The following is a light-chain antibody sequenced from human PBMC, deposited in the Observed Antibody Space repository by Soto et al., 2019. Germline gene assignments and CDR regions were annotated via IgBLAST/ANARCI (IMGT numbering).Light chain of an antibody. Sequence: EIVMTQSPVTLSVSPGERATLSCRASQSVNSYLAWYQQKPGQAPRLLIYGASNRATGVPARFSGSGSGTEFTLTISSLQSEDFAVYYCQQCNEWPLITFGQGTRLEAK. J-gene: IGKJ5*01. CDR1: QSVNSY. CDR2: GAS. CDR3: QQCNEWPLIT. V-gene: IGKV3-15*01.